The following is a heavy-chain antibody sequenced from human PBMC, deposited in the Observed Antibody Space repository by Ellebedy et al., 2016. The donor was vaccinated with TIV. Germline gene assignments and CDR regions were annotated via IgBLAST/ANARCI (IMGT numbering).Heavy chain of an antibody. V-gene: IGHV3-53*01. J-gene: IGHJ4*02. CDR1: GFNVNGTY. CDR2: IFSYGET. D-gene: IGHD3-22*01. CDR3: AKGRGGGSDSSAPRYYFDY. Sequence: GESLKISCAASGFNVNGTYMSWVRQAPGKGLEWISVIFSYGETHYAESVKGRFTISRDNSKNTLYLQMNSLRAEDTALYYCAKGRGGGSDSSAPRYYFDYWGLGTLVTVSS.